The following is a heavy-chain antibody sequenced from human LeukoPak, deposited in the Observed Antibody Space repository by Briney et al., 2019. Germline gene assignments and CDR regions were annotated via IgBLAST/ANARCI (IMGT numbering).Heavy chain of an antibody. V-gene: IGHV3-30*02. CDR2: IRYDGSNK. D-gene: IGHD3-9*01. CDR3: AKEQAYYDILTGYSDYYYMDV. Sequence: PGGSLRLSCAASGFTFSSYGMHWVRQAPGKGLEWVAFIRYDGSNKYYADSVKGRFTISRDNSKNTLYLQMNSLRAEDTAVYYCAKEQAYYDILTGYSDYYYMDVWGKGTTATVSS. J-gene: IGHJ6*03. CDR1: GFTFSSYG.